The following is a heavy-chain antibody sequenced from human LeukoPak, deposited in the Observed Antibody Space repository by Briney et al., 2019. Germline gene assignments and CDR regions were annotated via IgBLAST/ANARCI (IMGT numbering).Heavy chain of an antibody. CDR3: AKDNYGDYVYWFDP. CDR1: GFTFTSYA. CDR2: ISGSGGST. D-gene: IGHD4-17*01. Sequence: GGSLRLSCAASGFTFTSYAMSWVRQAPGKGLEWVSAISGSGGSTYYADSVKGRFTISRDNSKNTLYLQMNSLRAEDTAVYYCAKDNYGDYVYWFDPWGQGTLVTVSS. J-gene: IGHJ5*02. V-gene: IGHV3-23*01.